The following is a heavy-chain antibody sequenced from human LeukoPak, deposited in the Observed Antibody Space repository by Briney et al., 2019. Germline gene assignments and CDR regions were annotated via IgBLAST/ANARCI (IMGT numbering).Heavy chain of an antibody. CDR3: AKASSIAVAGSVDY. CDR1: GFTFDDYA. V-gene: IGHV3-9*01. CDR2: ISWNSVTI. J-gene: IGHJ4*02. Sequence: GGSLRLSCAASGFTFDDYAMHWVRQTPGKGLEWVSGISWNSVTIDYADSVKGRFTVSRDNAKNSLYLQMNSPRAEDTALYYCAKASSIAVAGSVDYWGQGTLVTVSS. D-gene: IGHD6-19*01.